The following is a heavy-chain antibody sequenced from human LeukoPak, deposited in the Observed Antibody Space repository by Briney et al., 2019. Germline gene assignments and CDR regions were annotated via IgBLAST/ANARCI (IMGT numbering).Heavy chain of an antibody. Sequence: GGSLRLSCAASGFTFRSYAMSWVRQAPGKGLEWVSTISGGDTSTFYADSVKGRFTISRDNSKNTLYLQMNSLRAEDTAVYYCAKDRGSAADQFDYWGQGTLVTVSS. CDR3: AKDRGSAADQFDY. CDR2: ISGGDTST. J-gene: IGHJ4*02. V-gene: IGHV3-23*01. CDR1: GFTFRSYA. D-gene: IGHD3-10*01.